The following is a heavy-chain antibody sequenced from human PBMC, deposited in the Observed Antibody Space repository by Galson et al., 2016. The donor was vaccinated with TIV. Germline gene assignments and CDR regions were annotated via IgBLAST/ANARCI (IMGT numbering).Heavy chain of an antibody. CDR1: GFTFSNYW. CDR2: ISSDGSGT. D-gene: IGHD6-6*01. V-gene: IGHV3-74*01. J-gene: IGHJ4*02. CDR3: VRDVTSSWDY. Sequence: SLRLSCATSGFTFSNYWMHWVRQAPGKGLVWVSRISSDGSGTSYADSVKGRFTISRDNAKNTLYLQMNSLRVEDTALYYCVRDVTSSWDYWGQGTPVTVSS.